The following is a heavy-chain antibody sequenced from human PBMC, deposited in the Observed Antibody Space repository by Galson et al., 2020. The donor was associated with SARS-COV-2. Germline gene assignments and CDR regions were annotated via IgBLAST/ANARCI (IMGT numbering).Heavy chain of an antibody. V-gene: IGHV4-4*07. Sequence: SETLSLTCTVSGGSISSYYWSWIRQPAGKGLEWIGRIYTSGSTNYNPSLKCRVTMSVDTSKNQFSLKLSSVTAADTAVYYCARTGSNWNDGSKWFDPWGQGTLVTVSS. CDR3: ARTGSNWNDGSKWFDP. CDR1: GGSISSYY. CDR2: IYTSGST. D-gene: IGHD1-20*01. J-gene: IGHJ5*02.